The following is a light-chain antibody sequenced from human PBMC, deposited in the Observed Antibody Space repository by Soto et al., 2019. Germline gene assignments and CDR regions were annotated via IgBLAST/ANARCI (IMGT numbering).Light chain of an antibody. Sequence: QSVLTQPPSVSGAPGQRVTISCTGSSSNIGAGHDVHWFQQLPGTAPKLLIYGNSDRPSVVPDRFSGSKSGTSASLAITGLQAEDEADYYCQSFDNSLSGFWVFGGGTKLTVL. V-gene: IGLV1-40*01. CDR3: QSFDNSLSGFWV. CDR2: GNS. CDR1: SSNIGAGHD. J-gene: IGLJ3*02.